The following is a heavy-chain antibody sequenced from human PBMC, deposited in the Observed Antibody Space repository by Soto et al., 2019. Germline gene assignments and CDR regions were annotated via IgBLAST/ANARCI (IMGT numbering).Heavy chain of an antibody. CDR1: GGSISSGGYY. CDR3: ATSTYYYDSSGESYGGLFDY. V-gene: IGHV4-31*03. J-gene: IGHJ4*02. D-gene: IGHD3-22*01. Sequence: QVQLQESGPGLVKPSQTLSLTCTVSGGSISSGGYYWSWIRQHPGKGLEWIGYIYYSGSTYYNPSLKSRVTISVDTSKNQFPLKLSSVTAADTAVYYCATSTYYYDSSGESYGGLFDYWGQGTLVTVSS. CDR2: IYYSGST.